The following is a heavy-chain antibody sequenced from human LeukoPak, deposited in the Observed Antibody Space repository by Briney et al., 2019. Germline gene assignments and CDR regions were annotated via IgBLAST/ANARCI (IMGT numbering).Heavy chain of an antibody. Sequence: PGGSLRLSCAASGFTLSSYWMHWVRQAPGKGLVWVSRINSDGTNTRHADSVKGRFTVSRDSAKNTLYLQMNSLRAEDTAVYYCARGAITVAGPRRAFDIWGQGTMVTVSS. CDR3: ARGAITVAGPRRAFDI. CDR1: GFTLSSYW. J-gene: IGHJ3*02. D-gene: IGHD6-19*01. V-gene: IGHV3-74*01. CDR2: INSDGTNT.